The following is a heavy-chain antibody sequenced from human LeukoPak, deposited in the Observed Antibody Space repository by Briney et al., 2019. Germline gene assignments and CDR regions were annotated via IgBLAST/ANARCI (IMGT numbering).Heavy chain of an antibody. CDR2: INHSGST. D-gene: IGHD6-13*01. Sequence: SETLSLTCAVYGGSFSGYYWSWIRQPPGKGLEWIGEINHSGSTNYNPSLKSRVTISVDTSKNQFSLKLSSVTAADTAVYYCARTHDSSSWYGRNYYYYMDVWGKGTTVTVSS. CDR1: GGSFSGYY. CDR3: ARTHDSSSWYGRNYYYYMDV. J-gene: IGHJ6*03. V-gene: IGHV4-34*01.